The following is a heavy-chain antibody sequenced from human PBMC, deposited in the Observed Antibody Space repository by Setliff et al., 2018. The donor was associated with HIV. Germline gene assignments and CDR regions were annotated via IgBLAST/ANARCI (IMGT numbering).Heavy chain of an antibody. J-gene: IGHJ6*02. CDR2: ILPFLGMG. V-gene: IGHV1-69*10. CDR1: GGTFRTSV. CDR3: GASQDSYSYLGYYYSGVNF. Sequence: SVKVSCKTSGGTFRTSVISWVRQAPGQGLEWVGGILPFLGMGDFAQKFQGRVTITADESTSTAYMELSSLRSDDTAVYYCGASQDSYSYLGYYYSGVNFWGQGTTVTVSS. D-gene: IGHD3-16*01.